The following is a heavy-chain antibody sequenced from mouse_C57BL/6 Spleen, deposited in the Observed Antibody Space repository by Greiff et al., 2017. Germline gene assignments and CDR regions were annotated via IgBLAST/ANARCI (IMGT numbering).Heavy chain of an antibody. D-gene: IGHD2-3*01. Sequence: EVMLVESGEGLVKPGGSLKLSCAASGFTFSSYALSWVRQTPEKRLEWVAYISSGGDYIYYADTVKGRFTISRDNARNTLYLQMSSLKSEDTAMYYCTRDGLGPWFADWGQGTLVTVSA. CDR1: GFTFSSYA. CDR2: ISSGGDYI. J-gene: IGHJ3*01. CDR3: TRDGLGPWFAD. V-gene: IGHV5-9-1*02.